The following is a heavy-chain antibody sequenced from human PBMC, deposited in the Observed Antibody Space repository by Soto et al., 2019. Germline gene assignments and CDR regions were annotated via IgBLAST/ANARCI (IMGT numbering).Heavy chain of an antibody. D-gene: IGHD3-9*01. CDR3: ARHIRPTGYYILGNFDY. CDR2: IYYSGST. V-gene: IGHV4-39*01. CDR1: GGSISSSSYY. Sequence: SETLSLTCTVSGGSISSSSYYWGWIRQPPGRGLEWIGSIYYSGSTYYNPSLKSRVTISVDTSKNQFSLKLSSVTAADTAVYYCARHIRPTGYYILGNFDYWGQGTLVTVSS. J-gene: IGHJ4*02.